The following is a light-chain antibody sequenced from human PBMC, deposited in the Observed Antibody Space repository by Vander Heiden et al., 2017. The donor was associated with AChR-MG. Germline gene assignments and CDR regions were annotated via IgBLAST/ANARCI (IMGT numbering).Light chain of an antibody. J-gene: IGLJ1*01. CDR3: AAWDDSLKKFV. CDR2: MNN. Sequence: QSVLTQSPSASGTPGPRVTISCSASSSSVGSKSVTWYQHLPGTAPKLLIYMNNRRPSGVPDRFSGSKSGTSASLAISGLQPEDEADYYCAAWDDSLKKFVFGSGTKVTVL. CDR1: SSSVGSKS. V-gene: IGLV1-44*01.